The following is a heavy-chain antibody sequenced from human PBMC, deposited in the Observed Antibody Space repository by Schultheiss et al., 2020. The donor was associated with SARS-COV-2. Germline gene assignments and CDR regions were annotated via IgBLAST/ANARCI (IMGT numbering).Heavy chain of an antibody. CDR1: GFTFSSYD. CDR2: IGTAGDT. Sequence: GGSLRLSCAASGFTFSSYDMHWVRQATGKGLEWVSAIGTAGDTYYPGSVKGRFTISRENAKNSLYLQMNSLRAEDTALYYCAKCTGDSDAFDIWGQGTMVTVSS. D-gene: IGHD2-8*02. CDR3: AKCTGDSDAFDI. J-gene: IGHJ3*02. V-gene: IGHV3-13*01.